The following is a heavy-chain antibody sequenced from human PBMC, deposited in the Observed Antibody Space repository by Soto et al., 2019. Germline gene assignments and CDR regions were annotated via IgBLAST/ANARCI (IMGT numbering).Heavy chain of an antibody. V-gene: IGHV1-8*01. Sequence: ASVKVSCKASGYTFTSYDINWARQATGQGLEWMGWMNPNSGNTGYAQKFQGRVTMTRNTSISTAYMELSSLRSEDTAVYYCARGQNRPSPYYYDRGGLDPWGQGTLVTVSS. D-gene: IGHD3-10*02. CDR3: ARGQNRPSPYYYDRGGLDP. CDR1: GYTFTSYD. J-gene: IGHJ5*02. CDR2: MNPNSGNT.